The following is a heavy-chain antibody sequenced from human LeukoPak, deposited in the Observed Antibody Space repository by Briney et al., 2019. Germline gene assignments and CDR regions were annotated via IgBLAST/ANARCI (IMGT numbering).Heavy chain of an antibody. Sequence: GALRLSCAASGFTFSSYSMNWVRQAPGKGLEWISYISSSSGSIYYADSVKGRFTISRDNAKNSLYLQMNSLRAEDTAVYYCARGGWGSSYRSDAFDIWGQGTMVTVSS. CDR2: ISSSSGSI. V-gene: IGHV3-48*01. CDR1: GFTFSSYS. CDR3: ARGGWGSSYRSDAFDI. D-gene: IGHD6-6*01. J-gene: IGHJ3*02.